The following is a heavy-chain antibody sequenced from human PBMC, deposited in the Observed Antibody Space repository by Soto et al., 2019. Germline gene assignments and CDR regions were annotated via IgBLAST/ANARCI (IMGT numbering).Heavy chain of an antibody. CDR2: IYATGTT. Sequence: PSETLSLTCTVSGASISGYCWSWIRKSAGKGLEWIGRIYATGTTDYNPSLKSRVMMSVDTSKKQFSLKLMSVTAADTAVYYCVRDGTKTLRDWFDPWGQGISVTVSS. D-gene: IGHD1-1*01. V-gene: IGHV4-4*07. J-gene: IGHJ5*02. CDR1: GASISGYC. CDR3: VRDGTKTLRDWFDP.